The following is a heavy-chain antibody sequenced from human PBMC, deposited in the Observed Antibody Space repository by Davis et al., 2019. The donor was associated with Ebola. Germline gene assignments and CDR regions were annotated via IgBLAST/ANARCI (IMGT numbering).Heavy chain of an antibody. J-gene: IGHJ4*02. CDR3: ATTQWLREVDN. D-gene: IGHD6-19*01. CDR2: IYDQST. Sequence: GESLKISCAASGFTVSSNHMSWVRQAPGKGLEWVSVIYDQSTAYADPVRRRFIISSDKSNNTLYLAMNSLRVDDTAVYYCATTQWLREVDNWGQGTLVTVSS. CDR1: GFTVSSNH. V-gene: IGHV3-53*05.